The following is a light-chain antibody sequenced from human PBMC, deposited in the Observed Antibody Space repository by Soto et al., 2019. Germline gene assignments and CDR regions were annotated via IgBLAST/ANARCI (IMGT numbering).Light chain of an antibody. J-gene: IGLJ1*01. V-gene: IGLV2-14*01. Sequence: QSVLTQPASVSGSPGQSITISCTGTSSDVGGYNYVSWYQQHPGKAPKLMIYGVSNRPSGVSNRFSGSKSGNTASLTVSGLQAEDEADYYCSSYAGSSNVFGTGTKLTVL. CDR2: GVS. CDR1: SSDVGGYNY. CDR3: SSYAGSSNV.